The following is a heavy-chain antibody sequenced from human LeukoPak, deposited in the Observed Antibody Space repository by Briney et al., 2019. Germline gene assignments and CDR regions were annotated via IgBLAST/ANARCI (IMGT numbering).Heavy chain of an antibody. CDR3: AKGRSSYDSSGYYCDY. Sequence: GGSLRLSCAASGFTFSSYWMSWVRQAPGKGLEWVANIKQDGSEKYYVDSVKGRFTISRDNAKNSLYLQMNSLRAEDTAVYYCAKGRSSYDSSGYYCDYWGQGTLVTVSS. CDR2: IKQDGSEK. J-gene: IGHJ4*02. V-gene: IGHV3-7*03. D-gene: IGHD3-22*01. CDR1: GFTFSSYW.